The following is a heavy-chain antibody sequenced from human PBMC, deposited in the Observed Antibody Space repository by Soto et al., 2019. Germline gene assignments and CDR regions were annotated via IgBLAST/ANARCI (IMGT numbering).Heavy chain of an antibody. Sequence: PGGSLRLSCAASGFTFSSYAMHWVRQAPGKGLEWVAVISYDGSNKYYADSVKGRFTISRDNSKNTLYLQMNSLRAEDTAVYYCARPPARSSWETYYYYGMDVWGQGTTVTVSS. CDR3: ARPPARSSWETYYYYGMDV. D-gene: IGHD6-13*01. CDR2: ISYDGSNK. CDR1: GFTFSSYA. V-gene: IGHV3-30-3*01. J-gene: IGHJ6*02.